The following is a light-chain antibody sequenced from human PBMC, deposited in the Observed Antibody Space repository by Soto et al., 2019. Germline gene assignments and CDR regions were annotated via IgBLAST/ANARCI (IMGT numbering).Light chain of an antibody. CDR3: QLAYIVPFT. CDR1: QGINSW. J-gene: IGKJ4*01. CDR2: AAS. V-gene: IGKV1D-12*01. Sequence: DIQMTQSPSSVSASVGERVTITCRASQGINSWLAWYQQKPGKAPKLLISAASSLQSGVPSRCSGSVSGIDFTLTISSLQPEDFATYYCQLAYIVPFTFGGGTKVEIK.